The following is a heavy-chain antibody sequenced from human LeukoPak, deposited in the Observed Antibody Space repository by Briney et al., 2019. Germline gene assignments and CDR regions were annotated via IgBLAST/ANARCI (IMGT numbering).Heavy chain of an antibody. V-gene: IGHV3-74*01. CDR3: ARGPNSNWSGLDF. Sequence: EGSLRLSCTASGFSFSGHWMHWARQLPGKGLVWVSRISPTGSTTSYADSVKGRFTVSRDNAKNTLYLQVNNLRAEDTAVYYCARGPNSNWSGLDFWGQGTLVTVPS. D-gene: IGHD6-6*01. CDR2: ISPTGSTT. J-gene: IGHJ4*02. CDR1: GFSFSGHW.